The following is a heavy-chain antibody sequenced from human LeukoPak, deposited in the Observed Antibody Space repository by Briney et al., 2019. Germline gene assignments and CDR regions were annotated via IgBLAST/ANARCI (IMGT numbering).Heavy chain of an antibody. D-gene: IGHD3-9*01. CDR1: GFTFSSYA. J-gene: IGHJ5*02. Sequence: PGGSLRLSCAASGFTFSSYAMHWVRQAPGKGLEWVAVISYDGSNKYYADSVKGRLTISRDNSKNTLYLQMNSLRAEDTAVYYCARDRGRDFDWLPYNWFDPGAREPWSPSPQ. V-gene: IGHV3-30-3*01. CDR3: ARDRGRDFDWLPYNWFDP. CDR2: ISYDGSNK.